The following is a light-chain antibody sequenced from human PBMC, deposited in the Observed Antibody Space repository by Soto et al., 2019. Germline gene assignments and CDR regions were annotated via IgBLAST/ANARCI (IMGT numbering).Light chain of an antibody. J-gene: IGLJ1*01. CDR2: SDN. CDR3: AAWADRLYV. CDR1: SSNIGSNY. V-gene: IGLV1-47*02. Sequence: QSVLTQPPSASGTPGQRVNISCSGSSSNIGSNYVYWYQHLPGTAPKLLIYSDNQRPSGVPDRISGTKSGTSASLAISGLRSEDEADYYCAAWADRLYVFGTGTNLTVL.